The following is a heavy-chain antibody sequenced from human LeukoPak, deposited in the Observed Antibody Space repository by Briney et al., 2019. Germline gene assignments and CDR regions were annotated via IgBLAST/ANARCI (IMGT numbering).Heavy chain of an antibody. D-gene: IGHD2-15*01. CDR1: GFTFSGYA. J-gene: IGHJ6*03. V-gene: IGHV3-23*01. CDR3: AKAARKYCSGGSCYSSYYYYYMDV. CDR2: ISGSGGST. Sequence: GGSLRLSCAASGFTFSGYAMSWVRQAPGKGLEWVSAISGSGGSTYYADSVKGRFTISRDNSKNTLYLQMNSLRAEDTAVYYCAKAARKYCSGGSCYSSYYYYYMDVWGKGTTVTVSS.